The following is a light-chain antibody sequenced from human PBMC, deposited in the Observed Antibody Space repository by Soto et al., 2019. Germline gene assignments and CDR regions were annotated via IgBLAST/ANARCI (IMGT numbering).Light chain of an antibody. V-gene: IGLV4-60*02. Sequence: QSVLTQSSSASASLGSSVKLTCTLSSGHSSYIIAWHQQQPGKAPRYLMKLEGSGSYNKGSGVPDRFSGSSSGADRYLTISNLQFEDEADYYFETWDSNTRVFGTGTKVTVL. CDR1: SGHSSYI. CDR3: ETWDSNTRV. J-gene: IGLJ1*01. CDR2: LEGSGSY.